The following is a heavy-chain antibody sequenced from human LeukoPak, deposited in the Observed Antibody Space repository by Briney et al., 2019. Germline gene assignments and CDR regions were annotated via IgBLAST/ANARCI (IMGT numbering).Heavy chain of an antibody. V-gene: IGHV4-59*12. CDR3: ARERYSSSCIDP. CDR1: GGSISTYY. D-gene: IGHD6-13*01. J-gene: IGHJ5*02. Sequence: SETLSLTCTISGGSISTYYWSWIRQPPGKELEWIGYIHYSGSTNYNPSLKSRVSISVDTSKNQFSLKLSSVTAADTAVYYCARERYSSSCIDPWGQGTLVTVSS. CDR2: IHYSGST.